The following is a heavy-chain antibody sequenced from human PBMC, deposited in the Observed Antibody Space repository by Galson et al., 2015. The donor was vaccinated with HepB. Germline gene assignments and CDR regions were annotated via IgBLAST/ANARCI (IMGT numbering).Heavy chain of an antibody. CDR1: GGSISGYY. V-gene: IGHV4-59*01. J-gene: IGHJ4*02. CDR2: IYYSGST. D-gene: IGHD6-13*01. CDR3: ARDSGYSSSWYTHFDY. Sequence: SETLSLTCTVSGGSISGYYWSWIRQPPGMGLEWIGYIYYSGSTNYNPSLKSRVTISVDTSKNQFSLKLSSVTAADTAVYYCARDSGYSSSWYTHFDYWGQGTLVTVSP.